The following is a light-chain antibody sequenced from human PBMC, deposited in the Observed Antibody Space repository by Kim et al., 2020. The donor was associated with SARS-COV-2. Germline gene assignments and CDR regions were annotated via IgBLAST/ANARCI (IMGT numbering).Light chain of an antibody. CDR2: GAS. Sequence: VSPGESATLSCRASQSIGFNVAWYQQKPGQAPRLLIRGASTRATGFPARFSGSGSGTEFTLTISSLQSEDFAIYYCQQYDSWPPYTFGQGTKLEI. V-gene: IGKV3-15*01. CDR1: QSIGFN. J-gene: IGKJ2*01. CDR3: QQYDSWPPYT.